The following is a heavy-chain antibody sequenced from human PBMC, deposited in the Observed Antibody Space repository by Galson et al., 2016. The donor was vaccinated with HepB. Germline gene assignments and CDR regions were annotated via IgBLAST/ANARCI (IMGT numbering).Heavy chain of an antibody. CDR3: VATDYYITRYFVH. J-gene: IGHJ4*02. Sequence: SLRLSCAASGFTFNKYAMSWVRQVPRKGLEWVSSICDSGGSPSYADSVEGRFTISRDNSTNTLHPQMNSLRAEDTATYYCVATDYYITRYFVHWGQGALVTVSS. D-gene: IGHD3-10*01. CDR2: ICDSGGSP. V-gene: IGHV3-23*01. CDR1: GFTFNKYA.